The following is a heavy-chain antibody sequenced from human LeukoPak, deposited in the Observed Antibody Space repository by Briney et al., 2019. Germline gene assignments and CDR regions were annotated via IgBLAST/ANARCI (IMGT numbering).Heavy chain of an antibody. CDR2: FSGSGGTT. D-gene: IGHD3-22*01. CDR1: GFTFSSYA. V-gene: IGHV3-23*01. CDR3: IRGQGGGVVVTIDY. J-gene: IGHJ4*02. Sequence: LPGGSLRLSCAASGFTFSSYAMNWVRQAPGRGLEWVSGFSGSGGTTYYADSVKGRFTISRDNSKNTLYLQMNSLRAEDTAVYYCIRGQGGGVVVTIDYWGQGTLVTVSS.